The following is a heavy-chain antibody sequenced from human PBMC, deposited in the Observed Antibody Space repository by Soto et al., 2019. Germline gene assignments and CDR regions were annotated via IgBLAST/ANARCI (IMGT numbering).Heavy chain of an antibody. D-gene: IGHD5-12*01. CDR3: ARHGSLVATGWFDP. J-gene: IGHJ5*02. CDR2: IYYSGST. V-gene: IGHV4-39*01. Sequence: SETLSLTCTVSGGSISSSSYYWGWIRQPPGKGLEWIGSIYYSGSTYYNPSLKSRVTISVDTSKNQFSLKLSSVTAADTAVYYCARHGSLVATGWFDPWGQGTLVTVSS. CDR1: GGSISSSSYY.